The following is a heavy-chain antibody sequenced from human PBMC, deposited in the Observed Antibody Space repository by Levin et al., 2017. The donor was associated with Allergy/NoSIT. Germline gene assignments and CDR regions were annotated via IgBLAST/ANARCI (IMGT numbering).Heavy chain of an antibody. J-gene: IGHJ4*02. CDR2: ISGGGGST. V-gene: IGHV3-23*01. Sequence: GGSLRLSCAASGFTFSSYVMIWVRQAPGKGLEWVSAISGGGGSTYYADSVKGRFTISRDNSQNTLYLQINSLRAEDTAVYYCARPIAASRYYFDCWGQGTLVTVSS. CDR1: GFTFSSYV. CDR3: ARPIAASRYYFDC.